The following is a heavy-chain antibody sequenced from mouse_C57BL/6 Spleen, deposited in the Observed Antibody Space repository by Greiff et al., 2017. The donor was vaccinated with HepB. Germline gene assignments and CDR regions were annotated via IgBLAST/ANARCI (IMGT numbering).Heavy chain of an antibody. CDR3: AREDGYYKSWFAY. CDR2: ISSGSSTI. J-gene: IGHJ3*01. Sequence: EVKLMESGGGLVKPGGSLKLSCAASGFTFSDYGMHWVRQAPEKGLEWVAYISSGSSTIYYADTVKGRFTISRDNAKNTLFLQMTSLRSEDTAMYYCAREDGYYKSWFAYWGQETLVTVSA. V-gene: IGHV5-17*01. D-gene: IGHD2-3*01. CDR1: GFTFSDYG.